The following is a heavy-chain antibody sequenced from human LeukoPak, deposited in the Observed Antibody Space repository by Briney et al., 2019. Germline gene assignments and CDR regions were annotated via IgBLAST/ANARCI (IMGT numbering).Heavy chain of an antibody. CDR2: INPNSGGT. V-gene: IGHV1-2*02. Sequence: ASVKVSCKASGYTFTGYYMHWVRQAPGQGLEWMGWINPNSGGTNYAQKFQGRVTMTRDTSISTAYMELSRLRSDDTAVYYCARDQYSFGAGTTVYWGQGTLVTVSS. CDR3: ARDQYSFGAGTTVY. CDR1: GYTFTGYY. D-gene: IGHD1-1*01. J-gene: IGHJ4*02.